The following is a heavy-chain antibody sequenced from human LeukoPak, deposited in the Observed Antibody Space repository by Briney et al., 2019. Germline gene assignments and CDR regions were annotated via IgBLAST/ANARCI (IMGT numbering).Heavy chain of an antibody. CDR3: ARDLEDYDYVWGSYRWLYAFDI. D-gene: IGHD3-16*02. J-gene: IGHJ3*02. CDR2: INHSGST. CDR1: GGSFSGYY. V-gene: IGHV4-34*09. Sequence: SETLSLTCAVYGGSFSGYYWSWIRQPPGKGLEWIGEINHSGSTYYNPSLKSRVTISVDTSKNQFSLKLSSVTAADTAVYYCARDLEDYDYVWGSYRWLYAFDIWGQGTMVTVSS.